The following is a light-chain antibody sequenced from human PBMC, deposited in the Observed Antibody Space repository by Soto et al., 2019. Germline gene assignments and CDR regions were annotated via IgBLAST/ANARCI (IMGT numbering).Light chain of an antibody. V-gene: IGKV1-5*01. CDR2: DAS. CDR3: QQYNSYPRT. J-gene: IGKJ1*01. CDR1: QSISSW. Sequence: DIQMTQSPSTLSASVGDRVTITCRASQSISSWLAWYQQKPGKAPKLLIYDASSLESGVPSRFSGSGSGTDFTHTISSLQPDDFATYYCQQYNSYPRTFGQGTKLEIK.